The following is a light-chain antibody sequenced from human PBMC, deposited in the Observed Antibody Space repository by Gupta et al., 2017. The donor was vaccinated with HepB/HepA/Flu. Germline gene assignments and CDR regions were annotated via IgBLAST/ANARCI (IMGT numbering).Light chain of an antibody. CDR2: DVD. V-gene: IGLV2-11*01. Sequence: QSALTQPRSVSGSPGQSVTISCTGTSSDVGSYNRVSWYQQHPNKAPKVMIYDVDERPSGVPYRFSGSKSGNTASLTISGLHADDEADYYCCSNAGNSYVFGTGTKITVL. J-gene: IGLJ1*01. CDR3: CSNAGNSYV. CDR1: SSDVGSYNR.